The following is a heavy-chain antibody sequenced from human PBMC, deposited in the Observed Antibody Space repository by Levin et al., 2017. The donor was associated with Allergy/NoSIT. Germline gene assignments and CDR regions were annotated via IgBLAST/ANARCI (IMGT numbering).Heavy chain of an antibody. CDR3: ACGKTSGFDY. D-gene: IGHD4-23*01. Sequence: ASVKVSCKASGYTFTDYYMHWVRQAPGQGLEWMGWINPKTGGTNYAQKFQGRVTMTRDTSIATAYMEVNNLKFDDTAVYYCACGKTSGFDYWGQGTRVTVSS. J-gene: IGHJ4*02. CDR2: INPKTGGT. V-gene: IGHV1-2*02. CDR1: GYTFTDYY.